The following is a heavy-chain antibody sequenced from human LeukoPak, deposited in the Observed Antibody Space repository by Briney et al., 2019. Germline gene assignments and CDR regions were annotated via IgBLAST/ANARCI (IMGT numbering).Heavy chain of an antibody. CDR2: IKSKADGETI. V-gene: IGHV3-15*07. CDR3: STLTSRGLSDS. D-gene: IGHD1-20*01. CDR1: GFTFTNAW. Sequence: GGSLRLSCAASGFTFTNAWMNWVRQAPGEGLEWVGRIKSKADGETIDYAAPVKGRFTFSRDDSKNMLYLQMNSLKSEDTAVCYCSTLTSRGLSDSWGQGTLVTVSS. J-gene: IGHJ4*02.